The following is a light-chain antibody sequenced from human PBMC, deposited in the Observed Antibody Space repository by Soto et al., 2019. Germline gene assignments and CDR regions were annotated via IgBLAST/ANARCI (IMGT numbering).Light chain of an antibody. CDR2: GVS. V-gene: IGKV3-15*01. CDR3: QQYSKWPIT. Sequence: EIVMTQSPATLSVCPGERVTLSCRASQSVTSSYLAWYQQKPGQAPRLLIYGVSTRATTIPARFSGSGSGTDFTLTISSLQSEDFAVYYCQQYSKWPITFGQGTRLEIK. J-gene: IGKJ5*01. CDR1: QSVTSSY.